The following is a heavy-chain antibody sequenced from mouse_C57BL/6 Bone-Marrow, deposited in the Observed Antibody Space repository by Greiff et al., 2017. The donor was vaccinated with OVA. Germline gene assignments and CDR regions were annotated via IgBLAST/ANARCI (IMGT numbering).Heavy chain of an antibody. CDR2: IDPENGDT. D-gene: IGHD2-4*01. Sequence: DVQLQESGAELVRPGASVKLSCTASGFNIKDDYMHWVKQRPEQGLEWIGWIDPENGDTEYASKFQGKATITADTSSNTAYLQLSSLTSEDTAVYYCTTLYYDYDEAMDYWGQGTSVTVSS. V-gene: IGHV14-4*01. CDR1: GFNIKDDY. J-gene: IGHJ4*01. CDR3: TTLYYDYDEAMDY.